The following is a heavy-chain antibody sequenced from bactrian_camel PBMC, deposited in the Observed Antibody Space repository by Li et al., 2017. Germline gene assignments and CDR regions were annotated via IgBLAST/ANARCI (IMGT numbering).Heavy chain of an antibody. CDR3: ATVPTSYYTPIPYNY. Sequence: HVQLVESGGGSVQAGGSLTLSCVVTGKSVSGYCMTWFRKGPRGYEGVAAIDSHGTIRYADSVKGRFTVSLDTDENTLTLQMNSLKSEDTALYYCATVPTSYYTPIPYNYWGQGTQVTVS. CDR2: IDSHGTI. CDR1: GKSVSGYC. V-gene: IGHV3S1*01. D-gene: IGHD2*01. J-gene: IGHJ4*01.